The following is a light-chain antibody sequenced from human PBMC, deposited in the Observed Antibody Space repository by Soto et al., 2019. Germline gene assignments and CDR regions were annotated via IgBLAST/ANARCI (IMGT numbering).Light chain of an antibody. CDR3: CSYAGSSSYV. CDR1: SSDVRSYNL. V-gene: IGLV2-23*01. Sequence: QSALTQPASVSGSPGQSITISCTGTSSDVRSYNLVSCYQQHQGQAPKLMIYEGSKRPSGVSNRFSGSKSGNTASLTISGLQAEDEADYYCCSYAGSSSYVFGTGTKGTAL. J-gene: IGLJ1*01. CDR2: EGS.